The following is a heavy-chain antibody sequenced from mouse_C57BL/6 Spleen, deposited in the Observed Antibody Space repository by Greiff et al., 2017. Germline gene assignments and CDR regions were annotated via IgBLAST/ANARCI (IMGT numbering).Heavy chain of an antibody. V-gene: IGHV1-54*01. CDR3: ARDYYGSSYCAMDY. J-gene: IGHJ4*01. Sequence: QVQLQQSGAELVRPGTSVKVSCTASGYAFNNYLIEWVKQRPGQGLEWIGVINPGSGGTKYNGKFKGKATLTADKSSSTAYMQLSSLTSEDSAVYVCARDYYGSSYCAMDYWGQGTSVTVSS. D-gene: IGHD1-1*01. CDR2: INPGSGGT. CDR1: GYAFNNYL.